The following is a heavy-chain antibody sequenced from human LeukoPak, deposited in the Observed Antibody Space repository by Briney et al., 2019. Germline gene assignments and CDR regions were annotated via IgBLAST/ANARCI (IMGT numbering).Heavy chain of an antibody. J-gene: IGHJ3*01. CDR3: ARAKIAASGTGAFDV. V-gene: IGHV3-23*01. D-gene: IGHD6-13*01. CDR2: FSATDGSA. CDR1: GFTYSSYA. Sequence: GGSLRLSCAASGFTYSSYAMTWVRQAPGKGLEWVSAFSATDGSAQYAESVEGRFTISRDNSKNTLFLQMNSLGAEDTAVYYCARAKIAASGTGAFDVWGQGTLVTVSS.